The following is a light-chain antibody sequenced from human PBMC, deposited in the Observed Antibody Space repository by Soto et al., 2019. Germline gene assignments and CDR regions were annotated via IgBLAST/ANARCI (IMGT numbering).Light chain of an antibody. J-gene: IGLJ2*01. CDR1: SSDVGGYNY. Sequence: QAVLTQPASVSGSPGQSITISCTGTSSDVGGYNYVSWYQQHPGKAPKLMIYDVSYRPSGVSNRFSGSKSDNTASLTISGLQAEDEADYYCSSYTSSNSVVFGGGTQLTVL. V-gene: IGLV2-14*03. CDR2: DVS. CDR3: SSYTSSNSVV.